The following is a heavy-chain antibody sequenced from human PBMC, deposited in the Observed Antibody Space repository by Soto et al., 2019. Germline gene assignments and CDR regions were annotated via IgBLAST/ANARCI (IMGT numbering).Heavy chain of an antibody. CDR1: GVSISSADYY. D-gene: IGHD3-22*01. J-gene: IGHJ4*02. Sequence: SETLSLTCTVSGVSISSADYYWSWIRQPPGKGLEWIGYIYYSGSTYYTPSLKSRVTISVDTSKNQFSLKLSSVTAADTAVYYCASHYDSSGYYPFDYWGQGTLVTVSS. CDR2: IYYSGST. CDR3: ASHYDSSGYYPFDY. V-gene: IGHV4-30-4*01.